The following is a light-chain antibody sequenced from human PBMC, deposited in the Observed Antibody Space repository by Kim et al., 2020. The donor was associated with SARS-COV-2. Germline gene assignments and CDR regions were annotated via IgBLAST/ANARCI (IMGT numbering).Light chain of an antibody. Sequence: SVRDRVTITCGASQDISNYLAWFQLKPGKATKLLIYAASALQPGVPSRFSGSGSGTDFTLTVTSLQPEDVATYYCQKCDSAPWTFGQGTKVDIK. J-gene: IGKJ1*01. CDR3: QKCDSAPWT. CDR2: AAS. V-gene: IGKV1-27*01. CDR1: QDISNY.